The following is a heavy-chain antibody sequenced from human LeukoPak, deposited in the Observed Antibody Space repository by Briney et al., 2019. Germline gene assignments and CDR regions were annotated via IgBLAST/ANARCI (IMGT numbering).Heavy chain of an antibody. CDR1: GNSISSTYY. CDR2: IYHSGST. CDR3: ARSVAGNFDY. V-gene: IGHV4-38-2*01. Sequence: ETLSLACAVSGNSISSTYYWGWIRQPPGKGLEWIGNIYHSGSTYYNPSLKSRVTISIDTSKNQFSLKLNSVTAADTAVYYCARSVAGNFDYWGQGTLVTVSS. J-gene: IGHJ4*02. D-gene: IGHD6-19*01.